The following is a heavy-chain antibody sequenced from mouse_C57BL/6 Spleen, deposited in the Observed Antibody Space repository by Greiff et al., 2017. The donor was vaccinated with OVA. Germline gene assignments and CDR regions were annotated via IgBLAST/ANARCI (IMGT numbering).Heavy chain of an antibody. CDR3: ARRDYSNPHYAMDY. CDR2: ISSGSSTI. V-gene: IGHV5-17*01. D-gene: IGHD2-5*01. Sequence: DVMLVESGGGLVKPGGSLKLSCAASGFTFSDYGMHWVRQAPEKGLEWVAYISSGSSTIYYADTVKGRFTISRDNAKNTLFLQMTSLRSEDTAMYYCARRDYSNPHYAMDYWGQGTSVTVSS. J-gene: IGHJ4*01. CDR1: GFTFSDYG.